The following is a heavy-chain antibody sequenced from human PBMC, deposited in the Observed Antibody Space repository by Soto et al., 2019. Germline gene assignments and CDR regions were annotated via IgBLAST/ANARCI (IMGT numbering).Heavy chain of an antibody. Sequence: SVKVSCTASGGTFSIYAISWVRQAPGQGLEWMGGIIPIFGTANYAQKFQGRVTMTADESTSTAYMELSSLRSEGTAVYYCARGITGSPRTYYYYGMDVWGQGTTVTVSS. J-gene: IGHJ6*02. CDR3: ARGITGSPRTYYYYGMDV. V-gene: IGHV1-69*13. CDR2: IIPIFGTA. CDR1: GGTFSIYA. D-gene: IGHD1-20*01.